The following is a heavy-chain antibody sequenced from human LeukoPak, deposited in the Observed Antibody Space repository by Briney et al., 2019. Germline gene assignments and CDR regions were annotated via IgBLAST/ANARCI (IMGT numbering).Heavy chain of an antibody. V-gene: IGHV3-48*04. J-gene: IGHJ4*02. CDR1: GFTFSSYS. D-gene: IGHD3-10*01. CDR3: ARKIQNYYGSSLIDY. CDR2: ISSSSSTI. Sequence: PGGSLRLSCAASGFTFSSYSMNWVRQAPGKGLEWVSYISSSSSTIYYADSVKGRFTISRDNAKNSLYLQMNSLRAEDTAVYYCARKIQNYYGSSLIDYWGQGTLVTVSS.